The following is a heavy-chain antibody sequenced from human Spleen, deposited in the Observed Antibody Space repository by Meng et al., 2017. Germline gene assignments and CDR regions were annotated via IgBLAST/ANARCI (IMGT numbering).Heavy chain of an antibody. CDR1: GYTFNDYY. Sequence: QVQLVHAGAEVQKPGASVKVSGPASGYTFNDYYNHWVRQAPGQGLEGMGRINSNSGGTNFAQKFQGRVTMTRDTSISTAYMELSRLRSDDTAVYYCARSKTPYSWLDPWGQGTLVTVSS. J-gene: IGHJ5*02. V-gene: IGHV1-2*06. CDR3: ARSKTPYSWLDP. CDR2: INSNSGGT.